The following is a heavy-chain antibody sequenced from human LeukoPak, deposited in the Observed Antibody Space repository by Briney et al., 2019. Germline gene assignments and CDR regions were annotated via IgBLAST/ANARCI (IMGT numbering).Heavy chain of an antibody. CDR3: ARDRGSREYQLPGWGWFDP. D-gene: IGHD2-2*01. J-gene: IGHJ5*02. CDR2: ISTYNGNI. CDR1: GYTFTSYG. V-gene: IGHV1-18*01. Sequence: ASVKVSCRAFGYTFTSYGITWVRQAPGQGLEWMGWISTYNGNIEYTQKFQGRVTLTADTSTTTVYMELRSLISDDTAVYYCARDRGSREYQLPGWGWFDPWGQGTLVTVSS.